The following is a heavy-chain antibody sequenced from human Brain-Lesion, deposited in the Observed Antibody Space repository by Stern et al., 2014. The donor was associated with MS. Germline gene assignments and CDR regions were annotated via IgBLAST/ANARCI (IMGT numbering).Heavy chain of an antibody. CDR3: ARDITGSSAYFAY. CDR1: GFTFDDYG. D-gene: IGHD1-14*01. J-gene: IGHJ4*02. CDR2: IRWDSGTN. V-gene: IGHV3-9*01. Sequence: QLVESGGDLVQPGRSLRLSCAAFGFTFDDYGMYWVRQAPGKGLEWVSGIRWDSGTNGYAYSVKGRIITLRDDPHRLPVLLKNSLRPEDTALYYCARDITGSSAYFAYWGQGTLVTVSS.